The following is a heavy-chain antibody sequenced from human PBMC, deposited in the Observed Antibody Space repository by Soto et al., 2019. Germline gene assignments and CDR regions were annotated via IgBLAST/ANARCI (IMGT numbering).Heavy chain of an antibody. CDR1: VFTFSSYA. Sequence: GGSLRLSCAASVFTFSSYAMHWVRQAPGKGLEWVAVISYDGSNKYYADSVKGRFTISRDNSKNTLYLQMNSLRAEDTAVYYCARGPDGPGTTYFSYYYGMDVWGQGTTVTVSS. J-gene: IGHJ6*02. V-gene: IGHV3-30-3*01. D-gene: IGHD1-7*01. CDR2: ISYDGSNK. CDR3: ARGPDGPGTTYFSYYYGMDV.